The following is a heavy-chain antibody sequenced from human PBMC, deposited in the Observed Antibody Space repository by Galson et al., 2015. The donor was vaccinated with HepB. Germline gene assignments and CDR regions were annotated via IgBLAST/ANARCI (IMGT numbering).Heavy chain of an antibody. J-gene: IGHJ4*02. V-gene: IGHV3-72*01. CDR1: GFTFSDHY. D-gene: IGHD7-27*01. CDR3: ARRGLTGGSDY. CDR2: IRNRANSYTT. Sequence: SLRLSCAASGFTFSDHYMDWVRQAPGKGLEWVGRIRNRANSYTTEYAASVKGRFTISRDDSKNSLYLQMNSLKIEDTAFYYCARRGLTGGSDYWGQGTLVTVSS.